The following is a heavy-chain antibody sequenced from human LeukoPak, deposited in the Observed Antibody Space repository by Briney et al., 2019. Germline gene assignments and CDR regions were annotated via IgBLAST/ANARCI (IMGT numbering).Heavy chain of an antibody. CDR2: IYTSGST. Sequence: PSETLSLTCTVSGGSISSGSYYWSWIRQPAGKGLEWIGRIYTSGSTNYNPSLKSRVTISVDTSKNQFSLKLSSVTAADTAVYYCARFPNYYSGSYFDYWGQGTLVTVSS. D-gene: IGHD1-26*01. CDR1: GGSISSGSYY. CDR3: ARFPNYYSGSYFDY. J-gene: IGHJ4*02. V-gene: IGHV4-61*02.